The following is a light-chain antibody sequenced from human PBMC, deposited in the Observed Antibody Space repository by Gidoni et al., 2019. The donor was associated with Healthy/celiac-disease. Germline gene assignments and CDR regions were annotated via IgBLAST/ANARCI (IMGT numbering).Light chain of an antibody. CDR3: MQALQTRWT. CDR2: LGS. Sequence: IVLPPYPLSLPVTPGEPASISCRSSQGLLHSNGYNYLEWYLQKPGQSPQPLIYLGSNRDSGVPDRFSGSGSGTDFTLKISRVEAEDVGVYYCMQALQTRWTFGQGTKVEIK. V-gene: IGKV2-28*01. CDR1: QGLLHSNGYNY. J-gene: IGKJ1*01.